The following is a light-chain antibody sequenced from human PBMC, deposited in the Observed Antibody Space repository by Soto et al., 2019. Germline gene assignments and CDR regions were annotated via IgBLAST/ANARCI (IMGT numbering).Light chain of an antibody. CDR2: EDD. V-gene: IGLV6-57*02. Sequence: NFMLTQPHSVSESPGKTVTISCTGSGGSIATNYVQWHQQRPGSAPTTVIYEDDKRPSGVPDRFSGSIDRSSNSASLIISGLKTEDEADYYCQSHASTNVVFGRWTKLTVL. CDR3: QSHASTNVV. CDR1: GGSIATNY. J-gene: IGLJ2*01.